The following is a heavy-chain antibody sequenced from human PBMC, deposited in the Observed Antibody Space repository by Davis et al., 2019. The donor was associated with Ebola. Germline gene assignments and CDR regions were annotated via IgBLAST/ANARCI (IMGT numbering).Heavy chain of an antibody. CDR1: GGSFSAFH. J-gene: IGHJ5*02. CDR3: AAVFIAVANTQWFDP. CDR2: TNPSGRT. D-gene: IGHD6-19*01. V-gene: IGHV4-34*01. Sequence: MPSETLSLTCAVHGGSFSAFHWTWIRQSSGKGLEWIGETNPSGRTSYNPSLKSRVSISLDAAENQFSLHLTSVTAADTAMYFCAAVFIAVANTQWFDPWGQGTLVTVSS.